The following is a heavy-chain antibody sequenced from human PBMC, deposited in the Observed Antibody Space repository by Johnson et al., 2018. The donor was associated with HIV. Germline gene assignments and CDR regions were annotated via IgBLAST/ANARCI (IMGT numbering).Heavy chain of an antibody. CDR2: IYSGGST. Sequence: VQLVESGGGLIQPGGSLRLSCAASGFTFDDYGMSWVRQAPGKGLEWVSVIYSGGSTYYADSVKGRFTISRDNSKNTLYLQMNSLRAEDTAVYYCAREGDGGAFDIWGQGTMVTVSS. J-gene: IGHJ3*02. D-gene: IGHD3-16*01. CDR1: GFTFDDYG. V-gene: IGHV3-53*01. CDR3: AREGDGGAFDI.